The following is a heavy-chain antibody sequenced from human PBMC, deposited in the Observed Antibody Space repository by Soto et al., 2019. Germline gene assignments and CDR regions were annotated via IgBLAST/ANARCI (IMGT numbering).Heavy chain of an antibody. D-gene: IGHD1-26*01. Sequence: QVQLVQSGAEVKKPGSSVKVSCKASGGTFSSYAISWVRQAPGQGLEWMGGIIPIFGTANYAQKFQGRVTXXAXESXCMAYMELRSLRSEETAVYYCARGRRQQSWSYYQYWGQGTLVTVSS. V-gene: IGHV1-69*12. J-gene: IGHJ1*01. CDR2: IIPIFGTA. CDR1: GGTFSSYA. CDR3: ARGRRQQSWSYYQY.